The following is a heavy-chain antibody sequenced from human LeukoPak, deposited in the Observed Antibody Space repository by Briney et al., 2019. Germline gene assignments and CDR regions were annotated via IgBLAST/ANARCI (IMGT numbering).Heavy chain of an antibody. CDR3: DRGGSSCPDGDYFDS. Sequence: GGSLRLSCAASGFTFSSYGMYWVRQAPGKGLEWVAVIWYDGSNKYYADSVKGRFTISRDNSKNTLYLQMNSLRAEDTAVYYGDRGGSSCPDGDYFDSWAQGPLVTVSS. CDR2: IWYDGSNK. CDR1: GFTFSSYG. J-gene: IGHJ4*02. D-gene: IGHD6-13*01. V-gene: IGHV3-33*01.